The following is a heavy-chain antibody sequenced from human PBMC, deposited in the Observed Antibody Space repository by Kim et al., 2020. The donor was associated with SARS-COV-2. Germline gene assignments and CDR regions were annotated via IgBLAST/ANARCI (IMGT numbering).Heavy chain of an antibody. D-gene: IGHD6-19*01. CDR3: AKVQGQWLVRGKYYYYGMDV. J-gene: IGHJ6*02. CDR2: ISGSGGST. Sequence: GGSLRLSCAASGFTFSSYAMSWVRQAPGKGLEWVSAISGSGGSTYYADSVKGRFTISRDNSKNTLYLQMNSLRAEDTAVYYCAKVQGQWLVRGKYYYYGMDVWGQGTTVTVSS. V-gene: IGHV3-23*01. CDR1: GFTFSSYA.